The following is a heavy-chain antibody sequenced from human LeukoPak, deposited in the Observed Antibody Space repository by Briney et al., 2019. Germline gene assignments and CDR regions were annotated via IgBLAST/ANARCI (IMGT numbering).Heavy chain of an antibody. CDR2: IYPGYSDT. J-gene: IGHJ4*02. CDR3: ARLIGDYRNQSDY. D-gene: IGHD4-11*01. V-gene: IGHV5-51*01. Sequence: GESLKISCKGSGYSFTSYWIGWVRQMPGKGLEWMGIIYPGYSDTRYSPSFQGQVTISADKAISTAYLQWSSLKASHTAMYYCARLIGDYRNQSDYWGQGTLVTVSS. CDR1: GYSFTSYW.